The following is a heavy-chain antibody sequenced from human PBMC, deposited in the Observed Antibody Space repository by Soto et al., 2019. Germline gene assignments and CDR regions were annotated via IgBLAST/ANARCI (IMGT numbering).Heavy chain of an antibody. V-gene: IGHV4-59*01. J-gene: IGHJ4*02. CDR2: IYYSGST. CDR1: GGSIISYY. CDR3: ARDYSGYDFYY. Sequence: SETLSLTCTVSGGSIISYYWSWIRQPPGKGLEWIGYIYYSGSTNYNPSLKSRVTISVDTSKNQFSLKLSSVTAADTAVYYCARDYSGYDFYYWGQGTLVTVSS. D-gene: IGHD5-12*01.